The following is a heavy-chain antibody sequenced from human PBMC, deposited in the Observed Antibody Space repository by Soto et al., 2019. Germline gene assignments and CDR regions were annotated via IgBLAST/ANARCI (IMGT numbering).Heavy chain of an antibody. J-gene: IGHJ4*02. CDR3: ARSLNPHYFDY. CDR1: GYTFTSYY. CDR2: ITPSGGTT. V-gene: IGHV1-46*03. Sequence: ASVKVSCKASGYTFTSYYMHWVRQAPGQGLEWMGVITPSGGTTSYAQKFQGRVTMTRDTSTSTVYMELSSLRSEDTAFYYCARSLNPHYFDYWGQGTLVTAPQ.